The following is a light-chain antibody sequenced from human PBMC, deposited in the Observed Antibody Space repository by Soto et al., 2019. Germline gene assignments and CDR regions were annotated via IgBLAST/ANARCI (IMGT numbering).Light chain of an antibody. CDR3: SSYRSGSTFV. CDR1: SSDVGGYNY. V-gene: IGLV2-14*01. CDR2: VVS. Sequence: QSALAQPPSVSGSPGQSIAISCTGTSSDVGGYNYVSWHQQHPGKAPKVLISVVSNRPSGVSNRFSGSKSGNTASLTISGLQAEDEADYYCSSYRSGSTFVFGSGTKLTVL. J-gene: IGLJ1*01.